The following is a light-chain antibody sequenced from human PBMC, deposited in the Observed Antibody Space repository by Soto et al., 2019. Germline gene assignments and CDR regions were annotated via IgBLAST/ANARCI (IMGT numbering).Light chain of an antibody. CDR3: SSYTSSITVL. Sequence: QSALTQPASVSGSLGQSITISCTGTSSDVGGYNYVSWYQQHPGKDPKVVIFEVTKRPSGVSSRFSGSKSGNTASLTVSGLQAEDEGDYSCSSYTSSITVLFGGGTKLTVL. J-gene: IGLJ2*01. CDR1: SSDVGGYNY. V-gene: IGLV2-14*01. CDR2: EVT.